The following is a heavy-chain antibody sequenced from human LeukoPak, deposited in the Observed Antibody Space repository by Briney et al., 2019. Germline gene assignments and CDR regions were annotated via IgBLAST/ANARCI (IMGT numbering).Heavy chain of an antibody. CDR1: GGSFSGYY. CDR3: ARLRITMVRGAKGYGMDV. CDR2: INHSGST. V-gene: IGHV4-34*01. Sequence: SVTLSLTCDVYGGSFSGYYWSWIRHPPGKGLEWIGEINHSGSTNYNPSLKSRVTISVDTSKNQFSLKLSSVTAADTAVYYCARLRITMVRGAKGYGMDVWGKGTTVTVSS. J-gene: IGHJ6*04. D-gene: IGHD3-10*01.